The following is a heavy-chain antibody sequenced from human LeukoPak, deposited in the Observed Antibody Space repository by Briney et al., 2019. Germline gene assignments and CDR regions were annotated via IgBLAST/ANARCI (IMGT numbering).Heavy chain of an antibody. V-gene: IGHV3-74*01. J-gene: IGHJ2*01. CDR1: GFNFGNYW. CDR3: ARDLGYCSGGSCYRSYWYFDL. D-gene: IGHD2-15*01. Sequence: GGSLRLSCSASGFNFGNYWMHWVRQAPGKGLEWVSRIKGDGSSISYADSVKGRFTISRDNAKNSLYLQMNSLRAEDTALYHCARDLGYCSGGSCYRSYWYFDLWGRGTLVTVSS. CDR2: IKGDGSSI.